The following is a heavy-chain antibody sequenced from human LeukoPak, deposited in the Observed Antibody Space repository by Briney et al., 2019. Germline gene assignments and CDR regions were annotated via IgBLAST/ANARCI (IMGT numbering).Heavy chain of an antibody. Sequence: PGGSLRLSCAASGFTFDDYAMHWVRQAPGKGLEWVSGISWNSGSIGYADSVKGRFTISRDNAKNSLYLQMNSLRAEDTALYYCAKEQWLVDWGQGTLVTVSS. D-gene: IGHD6-19*01. CDR3: AKEQWLVD. J-gene: IGHJ4*02. CDR2: ISWNSGSI. CDR1: GFTFDDYA. V-gene: IGHV3-9*01.